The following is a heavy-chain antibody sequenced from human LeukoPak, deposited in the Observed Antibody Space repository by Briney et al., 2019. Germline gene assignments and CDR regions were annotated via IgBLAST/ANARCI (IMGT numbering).Heavy chain of an antibody. J-gene: IGHJ5*02. CDR3: ARAKRITMVRGVMTWFDP. V-gene: IGHV3-23*01. D-gene: IGHD3-10*01. Sequence: GGSLRLSCAASRFTFTNYPMSWVRQAPGKGLEWVSTLHSSGDTTFYADSVKGRFTISRDNSRNTVHLQMNSLRAEDTAVYYCARAKRITMVRGVMTWFDPWGQGTLVTVSS. CDR2: LHSSGDTT. CDR1: RFTFTNYP.